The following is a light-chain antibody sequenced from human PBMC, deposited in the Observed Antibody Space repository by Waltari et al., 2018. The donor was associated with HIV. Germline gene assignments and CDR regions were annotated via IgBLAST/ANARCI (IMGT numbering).Light chain of an antibody. CDR3: SSFAGTHKL. CDR1: NGETRGYNN. Sequence: QSALTQSPSASGSPGQSVNISCTGANGETRGYNNVSWYQQHSDRPPKLIIFEVTKRPSGVPDRFSGSKSGNTASLFVSGLQPEDEATYFCSSFAGTHKLFGGGTKLTVL. J-gene: IGLJ2*01. CDR2: EVT. V-gene: IGLV2-8*01.